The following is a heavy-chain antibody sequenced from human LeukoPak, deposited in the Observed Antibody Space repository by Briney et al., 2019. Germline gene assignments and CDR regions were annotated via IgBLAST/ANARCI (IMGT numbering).Heavy chain of an antibody. J-gene: IGHJ6*02. CDR3: ARDTLFGVIIGPRMDV. V-gene: IGHV3-74*01. CDR1: GFTFSSYW. Sequence: GGSLRLSCAASGFTFSSYWMHWVRQAPGKGLVWVSRINSDGSSTSYADSVKGRFTISRDNAKNTLYLQMNSLRAEDTAVYYCARDTLFGVIIGPRMDVWGQGTTVTVSS. CDR2: INSDGSST. D-gene: IGHD3-3*01.